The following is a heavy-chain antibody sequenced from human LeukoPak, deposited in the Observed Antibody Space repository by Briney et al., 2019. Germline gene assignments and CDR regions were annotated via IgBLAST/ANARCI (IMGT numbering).Heavy chain of an antibody. CDR1: GFTFSSYR. CDR3: AELGITMIGGV. D-gene: IGHD3-10*02. Sequence: GGSLRLSCAASGFTFSSYRSNGVRQPAGRGRAWLSLITGSSNYIYYADSVKGRFTISRDNAKNSLYLQMNSLRAEDTAVYYCAELGITMIGGVWGKGTTVTISS. J-gene: IGHJ6*04. CDR2: ITGSSNYI. V-gene: IGHV3-21*01.